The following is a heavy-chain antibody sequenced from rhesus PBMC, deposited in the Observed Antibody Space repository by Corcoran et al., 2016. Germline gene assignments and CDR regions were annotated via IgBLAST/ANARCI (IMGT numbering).Heavy chain of an antibody. D-gene: IGHD2-15*01. J-gene: IGHJ4*01. Sequence: QVQLQESGPRLVKPSETLSLTCTVSGGSFSDYWWSWIRQSPGKGLEPIGAIDGNSENPNTHPSLKSRVTISKNTSKKELSLKLKSVAAADTAVYSCAASPYFPDQWGQGLLVSVSS. CDR3: AASPYFPDQ. CDR2: IDGNSENP. V-gene: IGHV4-80*01. CDR1: GGSFSDYW.